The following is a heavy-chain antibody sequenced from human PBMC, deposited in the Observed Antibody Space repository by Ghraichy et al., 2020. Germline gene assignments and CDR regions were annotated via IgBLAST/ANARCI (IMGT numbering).Heavy chain of an antibody. CDR1: GYSFTNYW. D-gene: IGHD3-16*01. J-gene: IGHJ4*02. V-gene: IGHV5-51*01. CDR3: AVHSFQDYAFDY. Sequence: GESLNISCQGYGYSFTNYWIGWVRQMPGKGLEWVGIIYPGDSDTRYSPSFQGQVTISADKATSTAYLHWSSLKVSDTAIFYCAVHSFQDYAFDYWGQGTPVTVSS. CDR2: IYPGDSDT.